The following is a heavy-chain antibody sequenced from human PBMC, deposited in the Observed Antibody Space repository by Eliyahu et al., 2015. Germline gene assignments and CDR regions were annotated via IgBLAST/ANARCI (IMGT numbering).Heavy chain of an antibody. V-gene: IGHV3-49*04. CDR2: IRSKPYGGTT. J-gene: IGHJ4*02. Sequence: EVQLVESGGGLVQPGRSLRLSCTSAGFPFRXYAMAWVRQVPGKGLXWVGFIRSKPYGGTTQYAASVKGRFTISRDDSKSVAYLQMNSLKTEDTAVYYCTRGTIFYYSSGFLDWGQGTLVTVSS. D-gene: IGHD3-22*01. CDR3: TRGTIFYYSSGFLD. CDR1: GFPFRXYA.